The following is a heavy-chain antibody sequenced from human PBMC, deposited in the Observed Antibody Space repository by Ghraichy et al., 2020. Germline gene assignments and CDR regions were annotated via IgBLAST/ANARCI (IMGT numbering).Heavy chain of an antibody. J-gene: IGHJ5*02. CDR3: ARGAITMIINWFDP. V-gene: IGHV4-34*01. D-gene: IGHD3-22*01. Sequence: SETLSLTCAVYGGSFSGYYWSWIRQPPGKGLEWIGEINHSGSTNYNPSLKSRVTISVDTSKNQFSLKLSSVTAADTAVYYCARGAITMIINWFDPWGQGTLVTVSS. CDR1: GGSFSGYY. CDR2: INHSGST.